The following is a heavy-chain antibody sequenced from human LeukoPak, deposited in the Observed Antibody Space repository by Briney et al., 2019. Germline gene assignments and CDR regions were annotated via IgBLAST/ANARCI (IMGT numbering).Heavy chain of an antibody. CDR2: IIPIFGTA. J-gene: IGHJ3*02. CDR1: GGTFSSYA. CDR3: ARDPDDDYGDLHAFHI. Sequence: VASVKVSCKASGGTFSSYAISWVRQAPGQGLEWMGRIIPIFGTANYAQKFQGRVTITTDESTSTAYMELSSLRSEDTAVYYCARDPDDDYGDLHAFHIRGQGTMVTVSS. D-gene: IGHD4-17*01. V-gene: IGHV1-69*05.